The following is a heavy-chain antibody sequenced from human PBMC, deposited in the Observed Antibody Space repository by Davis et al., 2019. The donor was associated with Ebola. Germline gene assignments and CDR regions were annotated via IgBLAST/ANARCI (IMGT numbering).Heavy chain of an antibody. D-gene: IGHD3-3*01. CDR3: ARDLITISRRYYDMDV. Sequence: GGSLRLSCAASGFMFSDSYMSWIRQAPGKGLEWVSDISSSGNTTHYADSVKGRFTISRDNAKNSLYLQMNGLRAEDTAVYYCARDLITISRRYYDMDVWGQGTTVTVSS. J-gene: IGHJ6*02. CDR2: ISSSGNTT. CDR1: GFMFSDSY. V-gene: IGHV3-11*01.